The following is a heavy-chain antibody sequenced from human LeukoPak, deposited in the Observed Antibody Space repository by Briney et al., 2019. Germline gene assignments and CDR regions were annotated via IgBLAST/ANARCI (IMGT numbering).Heavy chain of an antibody. V-gene: IGHV4-39*07. J-gene: IGHJ4*02. CDR1: GGSISSSRDY. D-gene: IGHD7-27*01. CDR2: IYYSGST. CDR3: ASRKLGNDY. Sequence: SETLSLTCTVSGGSISSSRDYWAWIRQPPGKGLEWIANIYYSGSTYYSPSLKSRVTISVDTSKNQFSLKLSSVTAADTAVYYCASRKLGNDYWGQGTLVTVSS.